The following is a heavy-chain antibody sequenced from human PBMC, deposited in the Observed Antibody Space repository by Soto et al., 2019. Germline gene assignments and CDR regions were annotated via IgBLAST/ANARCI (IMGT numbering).Heavy chain of an antibody. D-gene: IGHD6-13*01. J-gene: IGHJ6*02. CDR1: GYSFTSYW. V-gene: IGHV5-51*01. Sequence: GESLKISCKGSGYSFTSYWIVWVRQMPGKGLEWMGIIYPGDSDTRYSPSFQGQVTISADKSISTAYLQWSSLKASDTAMYYCARCGSPSHYGMDVWGQGTTVTVSS. CDR2: IYPGDSDT. CDR3: ARCGSPSHYGMDV.